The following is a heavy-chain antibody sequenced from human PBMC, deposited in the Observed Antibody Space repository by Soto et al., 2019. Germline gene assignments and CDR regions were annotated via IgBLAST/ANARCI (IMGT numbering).Heavy chain of an antibody. Sequence: VQLLESGGGLVQPGGSLRLSCTASGLTFSSYAMSWVRQAPGKGLEWVSSISGRGGGTDYADSVKGRFTISRDNSKNTLYLKMISLGAEDTAVYYCAEGDGWGYCTGGTCYSGYWGQGTLVSVSS. CDR3: AEGDGWGYCTGGTCYSGY. CDR2: ISGRGGGT. V-gene: IGHV3-23*01. CDR1: GLTFSSYA. D-gene: IGHD2-8*02. J-gene: IGHJ4*02.